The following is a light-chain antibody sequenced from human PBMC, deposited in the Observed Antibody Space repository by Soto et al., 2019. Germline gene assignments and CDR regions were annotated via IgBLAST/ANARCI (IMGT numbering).Light chain of an antibody. CDR2: GAS. Sequence: EIVMTQSPATLSVSPGEGATLFCRASQSISNNLAWYQQKPGQAPRLLIYGASSRATGVPARFSGSGSGTDFTLTISSLQPEDFATYYCQQLSNYPLTFGGGTKVDIK. J-gene: IGKJ4*01. V-gene: IGKV3-15*01. CDR1: QSISNN. CDR3: QQLSNYPLT.